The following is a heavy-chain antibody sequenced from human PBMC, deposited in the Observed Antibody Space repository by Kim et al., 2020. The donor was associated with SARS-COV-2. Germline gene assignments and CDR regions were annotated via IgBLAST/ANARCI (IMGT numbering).Heavy chain of an antibody. CDR2: IKQDGSEK. D-gene: IGHD6-19*01. J-gene: IGHJ4*02. CDR1: GLSFSNYW. Sequence: GGSLRLSCAGSGLSFSNYWMNWVRQAPGKGLEWVANIKQDGSEKYYVDSVKGRFTISRDNAKKSLFLQMDSLRAEDTAIYYCTGGVGWGFDSWGQGTLVTVSS. CDR3: TGGVGWGFDS. V-gene: IGHV3-7*03.